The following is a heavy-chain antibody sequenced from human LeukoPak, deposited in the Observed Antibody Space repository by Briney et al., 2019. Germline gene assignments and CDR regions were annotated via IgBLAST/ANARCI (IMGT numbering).Heavy chain of an antibody. V-gene: IGHV3-23*01. CDR2: LSGRGRDT. CDR3: AKAANYDILTGYYLDY. J-gene: IGHJ4*02. Sequence: GGTLRLSCAASGFTFSTYAMSWVRQAPGKGLEWLSALSGRGRDTYYADSVKGRFTISRDNSKNTLYLQMNNLRAEDTAIYYCAKAANYDILTGYYLDYWGQGTLVTVSS. CDR1: GFTFSTYA. D-gene: IGHD3-9*01.